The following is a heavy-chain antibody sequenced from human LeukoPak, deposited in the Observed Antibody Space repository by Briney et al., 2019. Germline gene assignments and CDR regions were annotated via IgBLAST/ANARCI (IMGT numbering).Heavy chain of an antibody. CDR2: IYCSGST. CDR3: AVTLNIVYFDY. CDR1: GCSIISSSYY. J-gene: IGHJ4*02. D-gene: IGHD2/OR15-2a*01. Sequence: SETLSLTCTVSGCSIISSSYYWGWIRQPPGKRLEWIGSIYCSGSTYYNPSLKSRVTISVDTSKNQFSLKLSSVTAADTAVYYCAVTLNIVYFDYWGQGTLVTVSS. V-gene: IGHV4-39*07.